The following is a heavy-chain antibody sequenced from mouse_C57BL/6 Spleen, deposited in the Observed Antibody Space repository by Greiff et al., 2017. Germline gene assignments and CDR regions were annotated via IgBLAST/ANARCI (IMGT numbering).Heavy chain of an antibody. V-gene: IGHV5-17*01. Sequence: EVKLMESGGGLVKPGGSLKLSCAASGFTFSDYGMHWVRQAPGKGLEWVAYISSGSSTNYYADTVKGRITISRDNAKNTLFLQMSSLRSEDAALYYCARPLYDCDAWFAYWGQGTLVTVSA. J-gene: IGHJ3*01. CDR1: GFTFSDYG. CDR2: ISSGSSTN. D-gene: IGHD2-4*01. CDR3: ARPLYDCDAWFAY.